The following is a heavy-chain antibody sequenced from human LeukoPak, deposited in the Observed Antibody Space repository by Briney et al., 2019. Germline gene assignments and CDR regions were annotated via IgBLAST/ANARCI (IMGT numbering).Heavy chain of an antibody. J-gene: IGHJ2*01. CDR2: IYNNGRT. D-gene: IGHD6-19*01. CDR1: GGSMSSYY. Sequence: SETLSLTCTVSGGSMSSYYWSWIRQPPGKGLEWIGYIYNNGRTNYNPSLKSRVTISVDTSKNQFSLRLTSVTAADTAVYYCARDPGSSGYWYFDLWGRGTLVTVTS. V-gene: IGHV4-59*01. CDR3: ARDPGSSGYWYFDL.